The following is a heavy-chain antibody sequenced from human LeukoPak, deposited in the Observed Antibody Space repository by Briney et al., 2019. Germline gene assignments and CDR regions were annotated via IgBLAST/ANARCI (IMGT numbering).Heavy chain of an antibody. J-gene: IGHJ3*02. Sequence: GGSLRLSCAASGFTFSSYAMHWVRQAPGKGLEWVAVISYDGSNKYYADSVKGRFTISRDNSKNTLYLQMNSLRAEDTAVYYCARGLITMIVVGAFDIWGQGTMVTVSS. CDR3: ARGLITMIVVGAFDI. CDR1: GFTFSSYA. D-gene: IGHD3-22*01. CDR2: ISYDGSNK. V-gene: IGHV3-30-3*01.